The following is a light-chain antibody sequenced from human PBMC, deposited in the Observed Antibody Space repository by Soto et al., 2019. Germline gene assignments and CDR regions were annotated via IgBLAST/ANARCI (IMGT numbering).Light chain of an antibody. CDR2: LNSDGSH. V-gene: IGLV4-69*01. Sequence: QPVLTQSPSASASLGASVKLTCTLSSGHSSYAIAWHQQQPEKGPRYLMKLNSDGSHSKGDGIPDRFSGSSSGAERYLTISNLQSEDEADYYCQTWGTGPVVFGGGTKVTVL. CDR1: SGHSSYA. CDR3: QTWGTGPVV. J-gene: IGLJ2*01.